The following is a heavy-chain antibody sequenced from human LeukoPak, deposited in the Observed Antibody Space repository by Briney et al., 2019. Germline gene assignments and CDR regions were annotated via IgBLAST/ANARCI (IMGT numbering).Heavy chain of an antibody. CDR3: ARGDGYNHRFDY. Sequence: SVKVSCKASGGTFSSYAINWVRQAPGQGLEWMGGIIPIFGTTNYAQKFQGRVTITADKSTSTAYMELSSLRSEDTAVYYCARGDGYNHRFDYWGQGTLVTVSS. V-gene: IGHV1-69*06. CDR2: IIPIFGTT. J-gene: IGHJ4*02. D-gene: IGHD5-24*01. CDR1: GGTFSSYA.